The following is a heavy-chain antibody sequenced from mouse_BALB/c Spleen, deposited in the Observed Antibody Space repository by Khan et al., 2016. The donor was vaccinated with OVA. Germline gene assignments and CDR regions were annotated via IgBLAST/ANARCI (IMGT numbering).Heavy chain of an antibody. CDR1: GFSLTYYG. V-gene: IGHV2-3*01. D-gene: IGHD1-2*01. CDR2: IWGDGAT. Sequence: QVQLKESGLGLVAPSQSLSITCTVSGFSLTYYGVNWVRQPPGKGLEWLGVIWGDGATNHHSGLKSRLSITKDTSKSQVFLKLNSLQTYDTATYDWARCTTATGNYYVMDYWGQGTSVTVSS. CDR3: ARCTTATGNYYVMDY. J-gene: IGHJ4*01.